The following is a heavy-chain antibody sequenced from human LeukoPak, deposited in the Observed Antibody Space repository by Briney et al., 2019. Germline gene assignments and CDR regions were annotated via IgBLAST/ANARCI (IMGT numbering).Heavy chain of an antibody. J-gene: IGHJ4*02. V-gene: IGHV4-39*01. CDR1: GGSISSSSYY. CDR3: ARSEDY. Sequence: SETLSLTCTVSGGSISSSSYYWGWIRQPPWKGLEWIGSIYYRGSTYYNPSLKSRVTISVDTSKNQFSLKLSSVTAADTAVYYCARSEDYWGQGTLVTVSS. CDR2: IYYRGST.